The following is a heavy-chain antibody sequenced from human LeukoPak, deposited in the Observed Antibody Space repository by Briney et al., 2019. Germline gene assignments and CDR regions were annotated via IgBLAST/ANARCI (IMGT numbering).Heavy chain of an antibody. V-gene: IGHV4-4*02. CDR2: IYHSGST. CDR1: GGSISSSNW. Sequence: SETLSLTCAVSGGSISSSNWWSWVRQPPGKGLEWIGEIYHSGSTNYNPSLKSRVTISVDKSKNRFSLKLSSVTAADTAVYYCARGVRGVIIYFDYWDQGTLVTVSS. J-gene: IGHJ4*02. CDR3: ARGVRGVIIYFDY. D-gene: IGHD3-10*01.